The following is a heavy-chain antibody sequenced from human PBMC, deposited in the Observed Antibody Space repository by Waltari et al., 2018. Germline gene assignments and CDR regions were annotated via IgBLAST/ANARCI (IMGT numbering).Heavy chain of an antibody. CDR2: IYYSGST. CDR1: GGSISSYY. J-gene: IGHJ6*03. D-gene: IGHD3-10*01. CDR3: ARGYYYGSGTYYYMDV. Sequence: QVQLQESGPGLVKPSETLSLTCTVPGGSISSYYWSWIRQPPGKGLEWIGYIYYSGSTNYNPSLKSRVTISVDTSKNQFSLKLSSVTAADTAVYYCARGYYYGSGTYYYMDVWGKGTTVTVSS. V-gene: IGHV4-59*01.